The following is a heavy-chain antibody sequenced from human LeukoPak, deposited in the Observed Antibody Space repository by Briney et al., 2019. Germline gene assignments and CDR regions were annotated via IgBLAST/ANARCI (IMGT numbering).Heavy chain of an antibody. V-gene: IGHV1-18*01. CDR3: ARVSPLLADAFDI. CDR2: ISLYNGNT. J-gene: IGHJ3*02. Sequence: ASVKVSCKASGYTFTNYAISWVRQAPGQGLEWMGWISLYNGNTNYAQKLQGRVTMTTDTSTSTAYMELRSLRSDDTAVYYCARVSPLLADAFDIWGQGTMVTVSS. CDR1: GYTFTNYA.